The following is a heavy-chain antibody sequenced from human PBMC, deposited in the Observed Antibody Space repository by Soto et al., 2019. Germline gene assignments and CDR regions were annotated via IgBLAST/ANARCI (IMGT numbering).Heavy chain of an antibody. CDR3: AREDIVVVPAALPPYYYYYYMDV. V-gene: IGHV6-1*01. Sequence: SQTLSLTCAISGDSVSSNSAAWNWIRQSPSRGLEWLGRTYYRSKWYNDYAVSVKSRITINPDTSKNQFSLQLNSVTPEDTAVYYCAREDIVVVPAALPPYYYYYYMDVWGKGTTVTVSS. CDR1: GDSVSSNSAA. CDR2: TYYRSKWYN. D-gene: IGHD2-2*02. J-gene: IGHJ6*03.